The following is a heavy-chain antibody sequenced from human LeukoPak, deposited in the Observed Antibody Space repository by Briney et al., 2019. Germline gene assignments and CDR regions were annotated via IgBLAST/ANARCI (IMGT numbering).Heavy chain of an antibody. Sequence: GGSLRLSCAASGFTVNSNYMSWVRQAPGKGLECVSVIYSDATTYYADSVKGRFTISRDNSKDTVYLQMNSLRADDTAVYFCARAREMGTTTGVAYWGQGTLVTVSS. CDR2: IYSDATT. J-gene: IGHJ4*02. CDR1: GFTVNSNY. D-gene: IGHD1-26*01. CDR3: ARAREMGTTTGVAY. V-gene: IGHV3-53*01.